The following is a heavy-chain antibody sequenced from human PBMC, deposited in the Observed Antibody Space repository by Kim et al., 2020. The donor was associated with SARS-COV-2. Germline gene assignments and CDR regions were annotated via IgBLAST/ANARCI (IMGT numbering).Heavy chain of an antibody. CDR3: AREGI. Sequence: KQDGSEKYYMCSVKGRFTISRDNAKNSLYLQMNCLRAEDTAVYYCAREGIWGQGTLVTVSS. J-gene: IGHJ4*02. D-gene: IGHD1-20*01. CDR2: KQDGSEK. V-gene: IGHV3-7*01.